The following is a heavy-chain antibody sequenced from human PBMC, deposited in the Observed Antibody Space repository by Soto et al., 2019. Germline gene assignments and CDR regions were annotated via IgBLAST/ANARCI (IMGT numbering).Heavy chain of an antibody. D-gene: IGHD2-21*02. CDR2: IDPSDSYT. V-gene: IGHV5-10-1*01. CDR1: GYSFTSYW. CDR3: ASQSDAHYYYYGMDV. J-gene: IGHJ6*02. Sequence: PGESLKISCKGSGYSFTSYWISWVRQMPGKGLEWMGRIDPSDSYTNYSPSFQGHVTISADKSISTAYLQWSSLKASDTAMYYCASQSDAHYYYYGMDVWGQGTTVTVSS.